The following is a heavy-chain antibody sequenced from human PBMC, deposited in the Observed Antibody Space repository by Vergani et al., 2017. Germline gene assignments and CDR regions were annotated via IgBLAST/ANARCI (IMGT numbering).Heavy chain of an antibody. V-gene: IGHV3-30-3*01. CDR3: ARDGGDTAMVTDYYYYGMDV. CDR1: GFTFSSYA. J-gene: IGHJ6*02. Sequence: QVQLVESGGGLVKPGGSLRLSCAASGFTFSSYAMHWVRQAPCKGLEWVAVISYDGSNKYYADSVKGRFTISRDNSKNTLYLQMNSLRAEDTAVYYCARDGGDTAMVTDYYYYGMDVWGQGTTVTVSS. CDR2: ISYDGSNK. D-gene: IGHD5-18*01.